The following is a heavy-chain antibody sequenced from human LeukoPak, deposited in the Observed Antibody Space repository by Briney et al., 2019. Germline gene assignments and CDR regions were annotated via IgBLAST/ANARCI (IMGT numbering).Heavy chain of an antibody. CDR2: ISGSGGST. CDR1: GFTFSSHA. Sequence: GGSLRLSCAASGFTFSSHAMSWVRQAPGKGLEWVSAISGSGGSTYYADSVKGRFTISRDNSKNTLYLQMNSLRAEDTAVYYCAKDLRSSTSWGNWFDPWGQGTLVTVSS. CDR3: AKDLRSSTSWGNWFDP. J-gene: IGHJ5*02. V-gene: IGHV3-23*01. D-gene: IGHD2-2*01.